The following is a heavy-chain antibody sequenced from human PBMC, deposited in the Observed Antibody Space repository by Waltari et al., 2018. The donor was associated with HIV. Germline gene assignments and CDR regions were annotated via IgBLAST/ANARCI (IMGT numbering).Heavy chain of an antibody. J-gene: IGHJ3*02. Sequence: EGELVESGGGLVLPGGSLRLSCAGTGFIFGDYARSWVRQAPGKGLEWVSSTGGAGDDAYYADSVKGRFTISRDHSKKTLHLQMNSLRAEDTAVYYCAKDHFARNSLWDAFDIWGQGTMVTVSS. D-gene: IGHD2-21*01. CDR1: GFIFGDYA. CDR2: TGGAGDDA. V-gene: IGHV3-23*04. CDR3: AKDHFARNSLWDAFDI.